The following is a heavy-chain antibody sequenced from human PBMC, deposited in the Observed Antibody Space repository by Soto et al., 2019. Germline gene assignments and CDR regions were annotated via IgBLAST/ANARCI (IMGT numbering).Heavy chain of an antibody. CDR1: GYTFTSYG. CDR3: ARAASQFITIPRQLWETGTYYMDV. CDR2: ISAYNGNT. Sequence: ASVKVSCKASGYTFTSYGISWVRQAPGQGLEWMGWISAYNGNTNYAQKLQGRVTMTTDTSTSTAYMELRSLRSDDTAVYYCARAASQFITIPRQLWETGTYYMDVWGKGTTVTVSS. V-gene: IGHV1-18*01. D-gene: IGHD3-3*01. J-gene: IGHJ6*03.